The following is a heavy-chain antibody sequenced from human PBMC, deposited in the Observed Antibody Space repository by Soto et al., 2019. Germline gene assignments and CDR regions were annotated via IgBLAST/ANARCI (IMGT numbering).Heavy chain of an antibody. CDR2: ISYSGGT. Sequence: PSETLSLTCTVSGDPISTYYCSWIRQPPGKGLEWIGYISYSGGTNYNPSLKSRVTISVDTSKNRFSLKLSSVTAADTAVYYCARESGGYLVAPDYWGQGILVTVSS. D-gene: IGHD1-26*01. V-gene: IGHV4-59*01. CDR1: GDPISTYY. CDR3: ARESGGYLVAPDY. J-gene: IGHJ4*02.